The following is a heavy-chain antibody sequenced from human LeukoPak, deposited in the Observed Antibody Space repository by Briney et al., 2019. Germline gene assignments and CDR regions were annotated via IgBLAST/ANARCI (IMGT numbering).Heavy chain of an antibody. CDR1: GGSISSYY. Sequence: SETLSLTCTVSGGSISSYYWSWIRQPAGKGLEWIGRIYTSGSTNYNPSLKSRVTMSVDTPKNQFSLKLSSVTAADTAVYYYASYYGSGGRAFDIWGQGTMVTVSS. J-gene: IGHJ3*02. CDR2: IYTSGST. D-gene: IGHD3-10*01. V-gene: IGHV4-4*07. CDR3: ASYYGSGGRAFDI.